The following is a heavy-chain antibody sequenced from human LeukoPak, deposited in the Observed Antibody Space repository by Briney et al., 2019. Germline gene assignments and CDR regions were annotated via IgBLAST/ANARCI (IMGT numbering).Heavy chain of an antibody. V-gene: IGHV3-23*01. D-gene: IGHD1-1*01. CDR2: ISGSGGST. CDR1: GFTFSSYA. J-gene: IGHJ6*02. CDR3: ARDGVTETTHYFYYGMDV. Sequence: PGGSLRLSCAASGFTFSSYAMRGVRQAPGKGLEWGSGISGSGGSTYYADSVKGRFTISRDNSKNTLYLQMNTLRGEDTAVYFCARDGVTETTHYFYYGMDVWGQGATVTASS.